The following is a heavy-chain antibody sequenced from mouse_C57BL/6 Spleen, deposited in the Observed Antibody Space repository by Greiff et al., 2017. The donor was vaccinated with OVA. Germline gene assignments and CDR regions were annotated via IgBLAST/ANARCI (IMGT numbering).Heavy chain of an antibody. J-gene: IGHJ1*03. CDR1: GFTFSDYG. CDR3: ARARSYYGSSYGYFDV. V-gene: IGHV5-17*01. D-gene: IGHD1-1*01. Sequence: EVQGVESGGGLVKPGGSLKLSCAASGFTFSDYGMHWVRQAPEKGLEWVAYISSGSSTIYYADTVKGRFTISRDNAKNTLFLQMTSLRSEDTAMYYCARARSYYGSSYGYFDVWGTGTTVTVSS. CDR2: ISSGSSTI.